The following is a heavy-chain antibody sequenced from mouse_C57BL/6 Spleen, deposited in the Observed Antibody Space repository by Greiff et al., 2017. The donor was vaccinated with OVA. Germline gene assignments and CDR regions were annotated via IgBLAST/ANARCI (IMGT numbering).Heavy chain of an antibody. Sequence: EVKVEESGGGLVQPGESLKLSCESNEYEFPSHDMSWVRKTPEKRLELVAAINSDGGSTYYPDTMERRFIISRDNTKKTLYLQMSSLRSEDTALYYCARHGHYYGSSEDAMDYWGQGTSVTVSS. D-gene: IGHD1-1*01. CDR3: ARHGHYYGSSEDAMDY. J-gene: IGHJ4*01. CDR2: INSDGGST. CDR1: EYEFPSHD. V-gene: IGHV5-2*03.